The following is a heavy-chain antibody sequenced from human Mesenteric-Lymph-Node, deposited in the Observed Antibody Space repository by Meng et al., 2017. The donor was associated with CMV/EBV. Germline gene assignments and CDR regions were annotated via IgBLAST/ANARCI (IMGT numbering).Heavy chain of an antibody. CDR3: ARSSSSSISWFDP. J-gene: IGHJ5*02. D-gene: IGHD6-6*01. V-gene: IGHV4-31*02. CDR1: GGSIGSGGYS. Sequence: VSGGSIGSGGYSWSWIRQHPVQGLEWIGYIYYSGNTYYNPSLKSRVTISLDTSKNQFSLRLSSVTAADTAVYYCARSSSSSISWFDPWGQGTLVTVSS. CDR2: IYYSGNT.